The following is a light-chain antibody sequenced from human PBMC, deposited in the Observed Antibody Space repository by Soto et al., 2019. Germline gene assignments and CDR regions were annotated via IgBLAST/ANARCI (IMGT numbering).Light chain of an antibody. CDR1: SSDVGGYNY. V-gene: IGLV2-8*01. Sequence: QSALTQPPSASGSPGQSVTISCTGTSSDVGGYNYVSWYQQHPGKAPKLMIYEVSKRPSGVPDRFSGSKSGNTASLTVSGLQAEDEADYYCSSYGGSNNYVFGTGTKVTXL. J-gene: IGLJ1*01. CDR2: EVS. CDR3: SSYGGSNNYV.